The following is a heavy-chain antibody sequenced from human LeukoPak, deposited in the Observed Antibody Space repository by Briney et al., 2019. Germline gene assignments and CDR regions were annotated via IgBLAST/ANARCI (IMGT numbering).Heavy chain of an antibody. Sequence: GGSLRLSCEASGFSFSTYWMSWVRQAPGKGLEWVANIKEDGSDKNYVDSVRGRFTISRDNAENSLYLQMNSLRVEDTAVYYCARDGWRAINYWGQGTLVTVS. D-gene: IGHD5-24*01. CDR2: IKEDGSDK. V-gene: IGHV3-7*01. CDR3: ARDGWRAINY. CDR1: GFSFSTYW. J-gene: IGHJ4*02.